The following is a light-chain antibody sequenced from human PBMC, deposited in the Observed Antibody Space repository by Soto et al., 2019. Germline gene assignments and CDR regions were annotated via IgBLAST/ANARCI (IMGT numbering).Light chain of an antibody. CDR1: QSVRSNY. CDR3: QQYGSTPPT. CDR2: GAS. Sequence: EIVLTQSPVTLSLSPGERATLSCRASQSVRSNYLAWYQQKPGQAPRLIIDGASSRATGIPDRFSGSGSGTDFTLTISRLEPEDFAGYSCQQYGSTPPTFGQGTKVEIK. V-gene: IGKV3-20*01. J-gene: IGKJ1*01.